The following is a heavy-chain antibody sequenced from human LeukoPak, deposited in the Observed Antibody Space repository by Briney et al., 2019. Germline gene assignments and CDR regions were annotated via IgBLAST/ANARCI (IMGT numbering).Heavy chain of an antibody. D-gene: IGHD6-19*01. Sequence: GGSLRLSCAASGFTFSSYAMHWVRQAPGKGLEWVAVISYDGSNKYYADSVKGRFTISRDNSKNTLYLQMNSLRAEDTAVYYCARAGYSSGPDAYFDYWGQGTLVTVSS. CDR3: ARAGYSSGPDAYFDY. CDR2: ISYDGSNK. J-gene: IGHJ4*02. V-gene: IGHV3-30-3*01. CDR1: GFTFSSYA.